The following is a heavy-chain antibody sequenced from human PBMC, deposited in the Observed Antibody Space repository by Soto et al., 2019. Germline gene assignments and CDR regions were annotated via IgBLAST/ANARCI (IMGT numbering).Heavy chain of an antibody. V-gene: IGHV4-30-4*01. CDR2: IYYSGRT. J-gene: IGHJ5*02. CDR1: GGSISSGDYY. CDR3: AGSSITATPSWFDP. D-gene: IGHD2-15*01. Sequence: SETLSLTCTVSGGSISSGDYYWSWIRQPPGKGLEWIGYIYYSGRTYYNPSLKSRVTISVDTSKNQFSLKLSSVTAADTAVYYCAGSSITATPSWFDPWGQGTLVTVS.